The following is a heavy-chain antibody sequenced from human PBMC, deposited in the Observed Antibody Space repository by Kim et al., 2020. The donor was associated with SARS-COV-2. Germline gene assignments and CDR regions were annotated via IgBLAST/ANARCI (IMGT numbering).Heavy chain of an antibody. J-gene: IGHJ5*02. Sequence: ESVKSRITISPDTSKNQFALQLNSVTPEDAAVYYCAREFVAVAGTRWFDPWGQGTLVTVSS. D-gene: IGHD6-19*01. CDR3: AREFVAVAGTRWFDP. V-gene: IGHV6-1*01.